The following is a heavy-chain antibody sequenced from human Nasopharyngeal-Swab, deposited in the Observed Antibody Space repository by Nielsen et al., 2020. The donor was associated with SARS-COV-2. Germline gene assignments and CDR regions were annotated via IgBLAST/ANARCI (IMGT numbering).Heavy chain of an antibody. Sequence: SETLSLTCAVYGGSFSGYYWSWIRQPPGKGLEWIGYIYYSGSTNYNPSLKSRVTISVHTSKIQFSLKLSSVTAADTAVYYCARAGAGSLWFGELGYGMDVWGQGTTVTVSS. D-gene: IGHD3-10*01. J-gene: IGHJ6*02. CDR2: IYYSGST. V-gene: IGHV4-59*13. CDR1: GGSFSGYY. CDR3: ARAGAGSLWFGELGYGMDV.